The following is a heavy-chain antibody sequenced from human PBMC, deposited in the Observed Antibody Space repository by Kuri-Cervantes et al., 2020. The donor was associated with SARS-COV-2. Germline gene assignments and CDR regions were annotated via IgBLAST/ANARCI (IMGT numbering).Heavy chain of an antibody. V-gene: IGHV1-69*05. D-gene: IGHD3-3*01. CDR1: GYTFTSYG. Sequence: SVKVSCKASGYTFTSYGISWVRQAPGQGLEWMGGIIPIFGTANYAQKFQGRVTITTDESTSTAYMELSSLRSEDTAVYYCARDRGVGVTIFGVVIPREDDAFNIWGQGTMVTVSS. J-gene: IGHJ3*02. CDR2: IIPIFGTA. CDR3: ARDRGVGVTIFGVVIPREDDAFNI.